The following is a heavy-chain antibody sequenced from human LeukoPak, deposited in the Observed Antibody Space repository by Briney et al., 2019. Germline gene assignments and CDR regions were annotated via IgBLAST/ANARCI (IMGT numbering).Heavy chain of an antibody. CDR2: IIPIFGTA. V-gene: IGHV1-69*13. CDR3: ARVGGGGMDYYMDV. CDR1: GGTFSSYA. D-gene: IGHD2-15*01. J-gene: IGHJ6*03. Sequence: ASVKVSCKASGGTFSSYAISWVRQAPGQGLEWIGGIIPIFGTANYAQKFQGRVTITADESTSTAYMELSSLRSEDTAVYYCARVGGGGMDYYMDVWGKGTTVTISS.